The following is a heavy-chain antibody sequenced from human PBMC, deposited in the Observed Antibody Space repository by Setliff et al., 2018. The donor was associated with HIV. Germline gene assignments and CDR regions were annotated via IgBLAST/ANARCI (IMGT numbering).Heavy chain of an antibody. CDR1: GFRFSDFW. CDR2: IKQDGSEK. V-gene: IGHV3-7*03. J-gene: IGHJ4*02. CDR3: ARAYVSEWIQVWFDY. Sequence: QSGGSLRLSCAASGFRFSDFWMNWLRQAPGKGLEWVANIKQDGSEKYYVDSVKGRFSISRDNSKNTLYLQMNSLRAEDTAVYYCARAYVSEWIQVWFDYWGQGTLVTVSS. D-gene: IGHD3-16*01.